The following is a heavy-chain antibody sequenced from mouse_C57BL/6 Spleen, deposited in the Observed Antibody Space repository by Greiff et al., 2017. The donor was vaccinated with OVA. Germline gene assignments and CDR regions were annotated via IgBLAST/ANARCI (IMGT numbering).Heavy chain of an antibody. V-gene: IGHV3-6*01. J-gene: IGHJ2*01. CDR1: GYSITSGYY. CDR2: ISYDGSN. CDR3: ARESLTTVSDY. D-gene: IGHD1-1*01. Sequence: VQLQQSGPGLVKPSQSLSLTCSVTGYSITSGYYWNWIRQFPGNKLEWMGYISYDGSNNYNPSLKNRISITRDTSKNQFFLKLNSVTTEDTATYYCARESLTTVSDYWGQGTTLTVSS.